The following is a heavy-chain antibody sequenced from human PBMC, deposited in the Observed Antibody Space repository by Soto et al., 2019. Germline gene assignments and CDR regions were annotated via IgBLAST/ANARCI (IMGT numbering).Heavy chain of an antibody. CDR3: ATATWALFLPRGGPLNFDY. J-gene: IGHJ4*02. V-gene: IGHV1-24*01. Sequence: GASVKLSCKVCGDSITDLSMHWVRQAPKKGLEWMGGFDPEDGETIYAQKFQGRVTMTEDTSTDTAYMELSSLRSEDTAVYYCATATWALFLPRGGPLNFDYWGQGTLVTVSS. D-gene: IGHD2-21*01. CDR2: FDPEDGET. CDR1: GDSITDLS.